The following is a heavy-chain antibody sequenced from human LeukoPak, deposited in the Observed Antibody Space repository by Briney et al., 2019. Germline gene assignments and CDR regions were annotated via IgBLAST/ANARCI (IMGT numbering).Heavy chain of an antibody. V-gene: IGHV3-43*02. CDR3: AKQKLGMASFAFDI. J-gene: IGHJ3*02. CDR1: GFTFDDYA. D-gene: IGHD7-27*01. CDR2: ISGYGGST. Sequence: RGSLRLSCAASGFTFDDYAMHWVRQAPGKGLEWVSLISGYGGSTYYADSVKGRFTISRDNSKNSLYLQMNSLRTEDTALYYCAKQKLGMASFAFDIWGQGTMVTVSS.